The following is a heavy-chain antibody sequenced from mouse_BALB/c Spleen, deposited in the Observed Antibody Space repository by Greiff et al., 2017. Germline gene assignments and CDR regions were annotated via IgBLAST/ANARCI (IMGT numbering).Heavy chain of an antibody. CDR3: ARSGLLYYFDY. V-gene: IGHV1-82*01. D-gene: IGHD2-3*01. J-gene: IGHJ2*01. CDR2: IYPGDGDT. Sequence: VKLQQSGPELVKPGASVKISCKASGYAFSSSWMNWVKQRPGQGLEWIGRIYPGDGDTNYNGKFKGKATLTADKSSSTAYMQLSSLTSVDSAVYFCARSGLLYYFDYWGQGTTLTVSS. CDR1: GYAFSSSW.